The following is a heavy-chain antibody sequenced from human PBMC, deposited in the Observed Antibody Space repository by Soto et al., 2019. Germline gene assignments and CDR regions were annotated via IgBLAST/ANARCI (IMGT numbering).Heavy chain of an antibody. Sequence: GGSLRLSCAASGFTFSSYAMSWVRQAPGKGLEWVSAISGSGGSIYYADSVKGRFTISRDNAKNSLYLQMNSLRAEDTAVYYCARDTPYYYGSGSYTFDYWGQGTLVTVSS. CDR1: GFTFSSYA. CDR3: ARDTPYYYGSGSYTFDY. D-gene: IGHD3-10*01. CDR2: ISGSGGSI. J-gene: IGHJ4*02. V-gene: IGHV3-23*01.